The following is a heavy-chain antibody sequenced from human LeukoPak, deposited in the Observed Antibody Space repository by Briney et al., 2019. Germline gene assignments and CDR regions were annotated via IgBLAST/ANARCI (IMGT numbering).Heavy chain of an antibody. CDR1: GFTFSSYE. J-gene: IGHJ4*02. V-gene: IGHV3-48*03. CDR3: ARDLTLWQQSPG. CDR2: ISSSGSTI. D-gene: IGHD6-13*01. Sequence: GGSLRLSCAASGFTFSSYEMNWVRQAPGKGLEWVSYISSSGSTIYYADSVKGRFTISRDNAKNSLYLQMNSLRAEDTAVYYCARDLTLWQQSPGWGQGTLVTVSS.